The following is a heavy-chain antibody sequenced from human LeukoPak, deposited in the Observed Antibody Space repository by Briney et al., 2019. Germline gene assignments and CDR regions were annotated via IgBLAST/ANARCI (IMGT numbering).Heavy chain of an antibody. V-gene: IGHV3-23*01. CDR3: ARHLEAARPGY. D-gene: IGHD6-6*01. Sequence: PGGSLRLSCAASGFTFSSYDMSWVRQAPGKGLEWVSSISASGGSTYYADSVKGRFAISRDYSKNTLYLQMSSLRADDTAIYYCARHLEAARPGYWGQGTLVTVSS. CDR1: GFTFSSYD. CDR2: ISASGGST. J-gene: IGHJ4*02.